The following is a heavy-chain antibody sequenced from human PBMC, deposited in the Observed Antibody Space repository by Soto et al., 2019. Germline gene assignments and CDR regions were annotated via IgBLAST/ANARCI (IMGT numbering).Heavy chain of an antibody. CDR2: IYYSGST. V-gene: IGHV4-39*01. J-gene: IGHJ5*02. D-gene: IGHD2-21*02. Sequence: QLQLQESGPGLVKPSETLSLTCTVSGGSISSSSYYWGWIRQPPGKGLEWIGSIYYSGSTYYNQSLMSRVTRSVDTSKHRYSLKLSSVTAADTAVYCCARTTYCGGDCYAGRGWFEPWGQGNLVTVSS. CDR1: GGSISSSSYY. CDR3: ARTTYCGGDCYAGRGWFEP.